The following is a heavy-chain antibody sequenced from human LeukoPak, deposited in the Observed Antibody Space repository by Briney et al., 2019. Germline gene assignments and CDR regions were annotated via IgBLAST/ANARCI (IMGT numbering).Heavy chain of an antibody. D-gene: IGHD4-23*01. CDR3: ARVGVGTLGGTFDI. CDR1: GFTFSSYG. CDR2: IRYDGSNK. V-gene: IGHV3-30*02. J-gene: IGHJ3*02. Sequence: GGSLRLSCAASGFTFSSYGMHWVRQAPGKGLEWVAFIRYDGSNKYYADSVKGRFTISRDNSKNTLYLQMNSLRAEDAAVYYCARVGVGTLGGTFDIWGQGTMVTVSS.